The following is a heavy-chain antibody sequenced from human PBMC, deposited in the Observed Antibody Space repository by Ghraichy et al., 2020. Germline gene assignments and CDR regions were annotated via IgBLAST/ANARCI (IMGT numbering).Heavy chain of an antibody. CDR2: INHSGST. J-gene: IGHJ6*03. Sequence: SQTLSLTCAVYGGSFSGYYWSWIRQPPGKGLEWIGEINHSGSTNYNPSLKSRVTISVDTSKNQFSLKLSSVTAADRAVYYCARGVRGVIISYYYYYYYMDVWGKGTTVTVSS. V-gene: IGHV4-34*01. CDR3: ARGVRGVIISYYYYYYYMDV. CDR1: GGSFSGYY. D-gene: IGHD3-10*01.